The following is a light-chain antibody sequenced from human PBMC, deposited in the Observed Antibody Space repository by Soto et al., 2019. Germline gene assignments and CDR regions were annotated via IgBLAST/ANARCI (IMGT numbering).Light chain of an antibody. CDR1: SSDIGGYNY. J-gene: IGLJ1*01. V-gene: IGLV2-14*01. Sequence: QSALTQPASVSGSPGQSITISCTGTSSDIGGYNYVSWYQQHPGKAPRLIIYEVSNRPSGLSNRFSGSKFGNTASLTISGLQAEDEADYYCSSYTSRSTLGVFGTGTKVTVL. CDR2: EVS. CDR3: SSYTSRSTLGV.